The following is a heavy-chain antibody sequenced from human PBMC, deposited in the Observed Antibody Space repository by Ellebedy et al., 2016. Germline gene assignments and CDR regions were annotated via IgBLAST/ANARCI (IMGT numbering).Heavy chain of an antibody. CDR1: GFTFSSYS. V-gene: IGHV3-48*02. Sequence: GGSLRLSCAASGFTFSSYSMNWVRQAPGKGLEWVSYISSSSSTIYYADSVKGRFTISRDNAKNSLSLLMNSLRDDDTAVYSCARDQHFAFDLWGRGTLVTVSS. CDR2: ISSSSSTI. CDR3: ARDQHFAFDL. D-gene: IGHD2/OR15-2a*01. J-gene: IGHJ2*01.